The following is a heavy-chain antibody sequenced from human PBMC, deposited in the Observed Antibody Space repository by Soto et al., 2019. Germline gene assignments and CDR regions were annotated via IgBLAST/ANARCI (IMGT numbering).Heavy chain of an antibody. D-gene: IGHD3-3*01. V-gene: IGHV2-5*02. CDR2: IYWDDDK. J-gene: IGHJ4*01. CDR3: AHRGDMSGNWDQGYLDH. Sequence: QITLRESGPTRVKPTQTLMLTCTFSGFSLTTRPVGVAWIRQPPGKALEWLAVIYWDDDKRYNPSLKSRLTIAKDTSKNQGVITMAYMDPVDTATYFCAHRGDMSGNWDQGYLDHWGHGTLVTVSS. CDR1: GFSLTTRPVG.